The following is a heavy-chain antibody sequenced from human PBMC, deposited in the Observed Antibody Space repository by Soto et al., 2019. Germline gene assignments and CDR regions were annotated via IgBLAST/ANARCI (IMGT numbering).Heavy chain of an antibody. J-gene: IGHJ4*02. CDR3: AREKVGAFDY. D-gene: IGHD1-26*01. V-gene: IGHV1-8*01. CDR1: GYTFTSYD. CDR2: MNHNSGNT. Sequence: QVQLVQSGAEVKKPGASVKVSCKASGYTFTSYDITWVRQATGQGLEWMGWMNHNSGNTGYAQKFQGRVTLTRNTTISTAYRQLSSLRSEDTAVYYCAREKVGAFDYWGQGNLVTVSS.